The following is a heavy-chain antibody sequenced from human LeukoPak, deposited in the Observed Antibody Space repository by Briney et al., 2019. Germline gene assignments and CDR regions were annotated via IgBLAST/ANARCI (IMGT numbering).Heavy chain of an antibody. CDR2: IYPGDSDT. CDR1: GYIFASYW. CDR3: ARRESTYDDFDY. J-gene: IGHJ4*02. V-gene: IGHV5-51*01. D-gene: IGHD2-2*01. Sequence: GESLKISCKGSGYIFASYWIGWVRQMPGKGLEWMGTIYPGDSDTRYSPSFQGQVTISADRSISTAYLQWSSLKASDSAMYYCARRESTYDDFDYWGQGTLVTVSS.